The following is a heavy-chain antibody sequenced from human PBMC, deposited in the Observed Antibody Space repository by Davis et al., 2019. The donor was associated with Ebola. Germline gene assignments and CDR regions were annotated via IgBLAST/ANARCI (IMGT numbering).Heavy chain of an antibody. CDR1: GYTFTGYY. D-gene: IGHD5-12*01. Sequence: AASVKVSCKASGYTFTGYYMHWVRQAPGQGLEWMGIINPSGGSTSYAQKFQGRVTMTRDTSTSTVYMELSSLRSEDTAVYYCARSEYSGYYFDYWGQGTLVTVSS. V-gene: IGHV1-46*01. CDR2: INPSGGST. CDR3: ARSEYSGYYFDY. J-gene: IGHJ4*02.